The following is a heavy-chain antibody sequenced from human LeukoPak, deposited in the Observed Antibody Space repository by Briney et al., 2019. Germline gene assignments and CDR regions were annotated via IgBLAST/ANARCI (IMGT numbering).Heavy chain of an antibody. V-gene: IGHV4-61*08. Sequence: NPSETLSLTCTVSGGSISSGGYYWNWIRQPPGKGLEWIGCIYYSGSTNYNPSLKSRITISVDTSKNQFSLKLSSVTAADTAVYYCARDRVPAALHFDYWGQGTLVTVSS. CDR2: IYYSGST. CDR1: GGSISSGGYY. D-gene: IGHD2-2*01. CDR3: ARDRVPAALHFDY. J-gene: IGHJ4*02.